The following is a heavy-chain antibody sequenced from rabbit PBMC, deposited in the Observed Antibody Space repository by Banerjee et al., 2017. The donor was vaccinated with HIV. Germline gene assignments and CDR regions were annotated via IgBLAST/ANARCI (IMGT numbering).Heavy chain of an antibody. D-gene: IGHD1-1*01. CDR3: ARGGGGGYQFGTFDL. V-gene: IGHV1S40*01. J-gene: IGHJ4*01. Sequence: QSLEESGGDLVQPEGSLALTCTASGFTISSSYYMCWVRQAPGKGLEWIACIYGGSSGTTYYASWAKGRFTISKTSSTTVTLQMTSLTAADTATYFCARGGGGGYQFGTFDLWGQGTLVTVS. CDR2: IYGGSSGTT. CDR1: GFTISSSYY.